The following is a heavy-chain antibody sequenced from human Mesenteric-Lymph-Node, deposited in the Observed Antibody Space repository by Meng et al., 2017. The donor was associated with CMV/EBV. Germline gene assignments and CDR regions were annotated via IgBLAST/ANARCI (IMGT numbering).Heavy chain of an antibody. J-gene: IGHJ4*02. Sequence: GGSLRLSCAASGFTFSTYAMNWVRQAPGKGLEWVSAISSSGSSIYYADSVKGRFTISRDNAKNSLYLQMNSLRAEDTAVYYCARDGRDSNPDYWGQGTLVTVSS. CDR1: GFTFSTYA. D-gene: IGHD4-11*01. V-gene: IGHV3-21*01. CDR2: ISSSGSSI. CDR3: ARDGRDSNPDY.